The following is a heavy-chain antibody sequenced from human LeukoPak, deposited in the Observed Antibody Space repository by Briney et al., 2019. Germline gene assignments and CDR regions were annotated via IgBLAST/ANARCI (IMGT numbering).Heavy chain of an antibody. V-gene: IGHV3-7*01. CDR1: GFTFSSYW. D-gene: IGHD3-3*01. Sequence: GGSLRLSCAASGFTFSSYWMSWVRQAPGEGPEWVAHIKQDASQEYHVDSVKGRFTISRDNAKNSLYLQMNSLRAEDTAVYYCARGVVYPAWSGPHWSDYWGQGALVTVSS. J-gene: IGHJ4*02. CDR3: ARGVVYPAWSGPHWSDY. CDR2: IKQDASQE.